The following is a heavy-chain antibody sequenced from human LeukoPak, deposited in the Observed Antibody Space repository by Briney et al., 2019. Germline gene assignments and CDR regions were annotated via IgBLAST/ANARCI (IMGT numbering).Heavy chain of an antibody. J-gene: IGHJ6*03. V-gene: IGHV1-69*05. CDR1: GGTFSSYA. D-gene: IGHD3-3*01. Sequence: ASVKVPCKASGGTFSSYAISWVRQAPGQGLEWMGGIIPIFGTANYAQKFQGRVTITTDESTSTAYMELSSLRSEDTAVYYCARSPYYYFWSGYYVGLHYYMDVWGKGTTVTVSS. CDR2: IIPIFGTA. CDR3: ARSPYYYFWSGYYVGLHYYMDV.